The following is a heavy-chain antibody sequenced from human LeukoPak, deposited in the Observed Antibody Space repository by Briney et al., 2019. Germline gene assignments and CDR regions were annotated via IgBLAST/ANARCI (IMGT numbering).Heavy chain of an antibody. V-gene: IGHV3-30*18. D-gene: IGHD1-26*01. CDR1: GFTFSSYG. CDR2: ISYDGSNK. CDR3: AKEDVVGANFDY. Sequence: PGRPLRLSCAASGFTFSSYGMHWVRQAPGKGLEWVAVISYDGSNKYYADSVKGRFTVSRDNSKNTLYLQMNSLRAEDTAVYYCAKEDVVGANFDYWGQGTLVTVSS. J-gene: IGHJ4*02.